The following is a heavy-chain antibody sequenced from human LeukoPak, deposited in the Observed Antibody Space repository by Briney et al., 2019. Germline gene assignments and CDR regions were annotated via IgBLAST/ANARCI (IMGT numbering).Heavy chain of an antibody. CDR3: ASDEAGEDDAFDI. J-gene: IGHJ3*02. D-gene: IGHD7-27*01. Sequence: SVKVSCKASGYTFTHHYIHWVRQAPGQGLEWMGRIIPILGIANYAQKFQGRVTITADKSTSTAYMELSSLRSEDTAVYYCASDEAGEDDAFDIWGQGTMVTVSS. CDR1: GYTFTHHY. CDR2: IIPILGIA. V-gene: IGHV1-69*04.